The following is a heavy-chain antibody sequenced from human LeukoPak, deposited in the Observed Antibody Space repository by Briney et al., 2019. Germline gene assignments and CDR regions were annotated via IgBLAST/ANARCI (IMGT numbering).Heavy chain of an antibody. CDR3: ARGGWRHDSSGYYYRNWFDP. D-gene: IGHD3-22*01. Sequence: PGGSLRLSCAASGFTFSSSSMNWVRQAPGKGLEWVSSISSSSSYIYYADSVKGRFTISRDNAKNSLYLQMNSLRAEDTAVYYCARGGWRHDSSGYYYRNWFDPWGQGTLVTVSS. CDR1: GFTFSSSS. J-gene: IGHJ5*02. CDR2: ISSSSSYI. V-gene: IGHV3-21*01.